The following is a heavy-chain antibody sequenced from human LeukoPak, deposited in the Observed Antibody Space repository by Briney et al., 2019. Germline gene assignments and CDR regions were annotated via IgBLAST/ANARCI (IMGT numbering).Heavy chain of an antibody. CDR2: INPNSGGT. Sequence: GASVKVSCKASEYTFTGYYIHWVRQAPGQGLEWRGRINPNSGGTNYAQKFQGRVTMTRDTSISTAYMEVSRLRSDDTAVYYCARDMGNSGYDMSDFDSWGQGTLVTVSS. V-gene: IGHV1-2*06. D-gene: IGHD5-12*01. CDR3: ARDMGNSGYDMSDFDS. CDR1: EYTFTGYY. J-gene: IGHJ4*02.